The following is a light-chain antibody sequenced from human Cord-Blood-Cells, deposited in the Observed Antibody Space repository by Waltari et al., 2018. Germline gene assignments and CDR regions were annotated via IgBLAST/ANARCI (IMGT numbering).Light chain of an antibody. J-gene: IGKJ1*01. CDR1: QSVSSSY. CDR2: GAS. CDR3: QQYGSSPRT. V-gene: IGKV3-20*01. Sequence: EIVLTQSPGTLSLSPGERATLSCRASQSVSSSYLAWYQQKPGQAPRLLIYGASSRATGIPNMFSGGGSGTDFPLTISRLEPEDFAVYYCQQYGSSPRTFGQGTKVEIK.